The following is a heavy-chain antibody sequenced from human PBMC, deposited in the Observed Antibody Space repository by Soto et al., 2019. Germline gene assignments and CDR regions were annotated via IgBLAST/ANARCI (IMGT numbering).Heavy chain of an antibody. Sequence: PGESLKISCEVSGYIFTSYWIGWVRQMPGKGLEWMAIVFPGNSDTIYSPPFRAQFTISADKPISPAYLQWNILQASDTAIYYCARHNVYAMDVGGQGTTVTVSS. CDR1: GYIFTSYW. CDR3: ARHNVYAMDV. J-gene: IGHJ6*02. CDR2: VFPGNSDT. V-gene: IGHV5-51*01.